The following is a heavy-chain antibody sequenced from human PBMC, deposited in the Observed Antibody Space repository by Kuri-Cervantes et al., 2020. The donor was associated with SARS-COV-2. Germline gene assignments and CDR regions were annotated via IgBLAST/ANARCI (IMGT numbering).Heavy chain of an antibody. J-gene: IGHJ4*02. CDR1: GFAFNSYN. D-gene: IGHD6-19*01. Sequence: GESLKISCTASGFAFNSYNMKWVRQTPGKGLEWVSSISSGGSYIYYADSVKGRYTISRDNAKNSLYLQVNGLRAEDTGVYYCARNSGGWYGAFDFWGQGTRVTVSS. CDR2: ISSGGSYI. CDR3: ARNSGGWYGAFDF. V-gene: IGHV3-21*01.